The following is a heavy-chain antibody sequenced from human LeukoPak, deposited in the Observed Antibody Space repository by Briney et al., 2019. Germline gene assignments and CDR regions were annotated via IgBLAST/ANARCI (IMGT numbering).Heavy chain of an antibody. CDR2: INPSGGST. D-gene: IGHD3-22*01. J-gene: IGHJ4*02. V-gene: IGHV1-46*01. CDR1: GYTFTSYG. CDR3: ARDSTGDIYYDSSGYYGNFYY. Sequence: ASVKVSCKASGYTFTSYGISWVRQAPGQGLEWMGIINPSGGSTSYAQKFQGRVTMTRDTSTSTVYMELSSLRSEDTAVYYCARDSTGDIYYDSSGYYGNFYYWGQGTLVTVSS.